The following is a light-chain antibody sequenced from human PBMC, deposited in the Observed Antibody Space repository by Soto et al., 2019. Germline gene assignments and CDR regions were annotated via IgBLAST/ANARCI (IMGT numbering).Light chain of an antibody. Sequence: EILMTQSPATLSVSPGERATLSCSASQSVSSNLAWYQQKPGQAPRLLIYGASTRATGIPARFSGSGSGTEFTLTISSLQSEDFAVYYCQQYNNWLPWTFGQGTKVDIK. CDR1: QSVSSN. V-gene: IGKV3-15*01. CDR2: GAS. CDR3: QQYNNWLPWT. J-gene: IGKJ1*01.